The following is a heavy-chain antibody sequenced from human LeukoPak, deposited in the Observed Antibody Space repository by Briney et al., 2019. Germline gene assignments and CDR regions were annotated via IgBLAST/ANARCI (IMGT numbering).Heavy chain of an antibody. CDR3: ASTHLSSLRGSYFDY. V-gene: IGHV4-4*07. J-gene: IGHJ4*02. D-gene: IGHD3-16*01. CDR2: IYTSGST. Sequence: SETLSLTCTVSGGSISSYYWSWIRQPAGKGLEWIGRIYTSGSTNYNPSLKSRVTMSVDTSKNQFSLKLSSVTAADTAVYYCASTHLSSLRGSYFDYWGQGTLVTVSS. CDR1: GGSISSYY.